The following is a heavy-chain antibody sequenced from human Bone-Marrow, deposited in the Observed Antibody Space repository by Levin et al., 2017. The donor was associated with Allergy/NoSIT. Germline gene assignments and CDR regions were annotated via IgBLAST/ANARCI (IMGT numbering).Heavy chain of an antibody. J-gene: IGHJ4*02. CDR2: IRGSGERT. Sequence: HPGESLKISCAASGFTFTSYAITWVRQAPGKGLEWISAIRGSGERTYYADSVEGRFTVSRDNSKDTVYLQMNSLRGEDTAVYFCAREKGGTRGWYTVDYWGQGALVIVSP. D-gene: IGHD6-19*01. CDR3: AREKGGTRGWYTVDY. CDR1: GFTFTSYA. V-gene: IGHV3-23*01.